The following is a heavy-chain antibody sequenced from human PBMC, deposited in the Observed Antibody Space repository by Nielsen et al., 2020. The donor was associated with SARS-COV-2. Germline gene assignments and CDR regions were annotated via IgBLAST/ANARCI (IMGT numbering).Heavy chain of an antibody. D-gene: IGHD3-22*01. Sequence: SVKVSCKASGGTFSSYAISWVRQAPGQGLEWMGRIIPILGIANYAQKFQGRVTITADKSTSTAYMELSSLRSEDTAVYYCARDYDSSGYSRYDAFDIWGQGTMVTVSS. J-gene: IGHJ3*02. V-gene: IGHV1-69*04. CDR3: ARDYDSSGYSRYDAFDI. CDR2: IIPILGIA. CDR1: GGTFSSYA.